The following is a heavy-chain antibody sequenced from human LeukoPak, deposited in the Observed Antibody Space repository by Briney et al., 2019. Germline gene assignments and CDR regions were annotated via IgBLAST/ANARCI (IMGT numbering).Heavy chain of an antibody. CDR2: INPSGGST. CDR3: ASLADGYKLPDY. J-gene: IGHJ4*02. CDR1: GYPFTSYY. V-gene: IGHV1-46*01. Sequence: ASVKVSCKASGYPFTSYYMHWVRQAPGQGLEWMGIINPSGGSTSYAQKFQGRVTMTRDTSTSTVYMELSSLRSEDTAVYYCASLADGYKLPDYWGQGTLVTVSS. D-gene: IGHD5-24*01.